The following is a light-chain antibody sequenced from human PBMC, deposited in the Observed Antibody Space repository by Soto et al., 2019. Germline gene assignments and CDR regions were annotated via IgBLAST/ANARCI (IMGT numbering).Light chain of an antibody. Sequence: DIQLTQSPSFLSASVGDRVTITCRASQDISSYLAWYQQKPGKAPKLLIYAASTLQSGVPSRFSGSGSGTGFTLTISSLQPEDFATYYCQHRRTFGQGTKLEIK. J-gene: IGKJ2*01. V-gene: IGKV1-9*01. CDR1: QDISSY. CDR2: AAS. CDR3: QHRRT.